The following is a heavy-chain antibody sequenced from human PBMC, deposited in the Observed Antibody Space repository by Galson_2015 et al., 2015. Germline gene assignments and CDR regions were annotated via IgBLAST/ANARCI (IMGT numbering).Heavy chain of an antibody. V-gene: IGHV1-46*01. CDR1: GYTFTSDY. CDR2: INPSGGST. J-gene: IGHJ4*02. D-gene: IGHD4-23*01. Sequence: SVKVSCKASGYTFTSDYMHWVRQAPGQGLEWMGIINPSGGSTSYEQKFQGRVTMTRDTSTSTVYMELSSLRSEDTAVYYCARDRPLTSYGGNPYFDYWGQGTLVTVSS. CDR3: ARDRPLTSYGGNPYFDY.